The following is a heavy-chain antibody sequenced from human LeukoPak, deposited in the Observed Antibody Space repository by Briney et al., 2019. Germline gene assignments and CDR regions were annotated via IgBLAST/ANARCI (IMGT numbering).Heavy chain of an antibody. V-gene: IGHV1-69*13. J-gene: IGHJ4*02. CDR2: ITPLFGTA. CDR3: ARDHSSGAWYFDY. Sequence: SVKVSCKASGGTFSKYTISWVRQRPGQGLEWMGGITPLFGTANYAQKFQGRVTITADESASTAYMELSSLRSEDTAVYYCARDHSSGAWYFDYWGQGTLVTVSS. CDR1: GGTFSKYT. D-gene: IGHD6-19*01.